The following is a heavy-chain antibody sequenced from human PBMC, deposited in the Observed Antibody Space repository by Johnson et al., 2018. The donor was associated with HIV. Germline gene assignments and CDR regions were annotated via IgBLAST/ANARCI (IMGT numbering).Heavy chain of an antibody. CDR3: ASSTVMMTDDAFDI. J-gene: IGHJ3*02. V-gene: IGHV3-20*04. D-gene: IGHD4-11*01. Sequence: EQLVESGGGVVRPGGSLRLSCAASGFTFHYYGLSWVRQAPGKGLEWVSGINWNGGSTGYADSVKGRFTISRDNSKNTLYLQMNTLNAEDTAVYYCASSTVMMTDDAFDIWGQGTVVTVSS. CDR2: INWNGGST. CDR1: GFTFHYYG.